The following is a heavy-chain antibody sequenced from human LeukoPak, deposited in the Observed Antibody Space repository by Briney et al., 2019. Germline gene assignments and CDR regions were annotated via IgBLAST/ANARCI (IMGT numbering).Heavy chain of an antibody. CDR1: GGTFSSYA. V-gene: IGHV1-18*01. CDR3: AREMGATAPEAFDI. D-gene: IGHD1-26*01. Sequence: WASVKVTCKASGGTFSSYAISWVRQAPGQGLEWMGWISAYNGNTNYAQKLQGRVTMTTDTSTSTAYMELRSLRSDDTAVYYCAREMGATAPEAFDIWGQGTMVTVSS. CDR2: ISAYNGNT. J-gene: IGHJ3*02.